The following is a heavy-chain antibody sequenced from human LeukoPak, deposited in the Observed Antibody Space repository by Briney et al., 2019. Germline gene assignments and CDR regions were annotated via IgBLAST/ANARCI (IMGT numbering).Heavy chain of an antibody. J-gene: IGHJ4*02. D-gene: IGHD3-22*01. Sequence: ASVKVSCKVSGYTLTELSMHWVRQAPGKGLEWMGGFDPEDGETIYAQKFQGRVTMTEDTSTDTAYMELSSLGSEDTAVYYCATDLPDSSGYYYSYYFDYWGQGTLVTVSS. CDR3: ATDLPDSSGYYYSYYFDY. V-gene: IGHV1-24*01. CDR1: GYTLTELS. CDR2: FDPEDGET.